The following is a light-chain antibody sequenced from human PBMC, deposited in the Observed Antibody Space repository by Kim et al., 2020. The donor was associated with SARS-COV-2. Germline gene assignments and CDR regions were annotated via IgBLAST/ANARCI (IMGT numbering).Light chain of an antibody. CDR1: QSESSNY. Sequence: GERDSVDCRDSQSESSNYLAWYQQKPGQAPRLLIYGASSRATGIPDRFSGSGSETDFILTISRLDPEDFAVYYCQHYGTSPLTFGGGTKVDIK. CDR3: QHYGTSPLT. J-gene: IGKJ4*01. V-gene: IGKV3-20*01. CDR2: GAS.